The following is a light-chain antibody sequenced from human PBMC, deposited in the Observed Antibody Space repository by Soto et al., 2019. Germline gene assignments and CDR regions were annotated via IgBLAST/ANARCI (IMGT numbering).Light chain of an antibody. CDR1: SSDIGGYNY. CDR2: DVT. V-gene: IGLV2-11*01. J-gene: IGLJ3*02. CDR3: CSYAGSQTWV. Sequence: QSVLTQPRSVSGSPGQSVTISCTGTSSDIGGYNYVSWYQQHPGKAPELIIFDVTKRPSGVPVRFSGSKSGNTASLTISGLQAGDETDYYCCSYAGSQTWVFGGGTKLTVL.